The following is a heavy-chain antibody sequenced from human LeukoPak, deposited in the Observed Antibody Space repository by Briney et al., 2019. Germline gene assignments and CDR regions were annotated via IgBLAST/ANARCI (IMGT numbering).Heavy chain of an antibody. V-gene: IGHV4-39*01. CDR2: IYYSGST. CDR1: GGSISSSSYY. CDR3: ARLTIFGVGDY. J-gene: IGHJ4*02. D-gene: IGHD3-3*01. Sequence: PSETLSLTCTVSGGSISSSSYYWGWIRQPPGKGLEWIGSIYYSGSTYYNPSLKSRVTISVDTSKNQFSLKLSSVTAADTAVYYCARLTIFGVGDYWGQGTLVTVSS.